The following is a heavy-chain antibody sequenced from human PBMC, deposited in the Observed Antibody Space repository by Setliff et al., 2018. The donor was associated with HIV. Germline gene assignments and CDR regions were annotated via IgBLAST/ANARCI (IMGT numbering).Heavy chain of an antibody. CDR1: GLTFSAAW. V-gene: IGHV3-74*01. Sequence: PGGSLRLSCAASGLTFSAAWMHWVRQGPGKGLVWVSRISTDESNTVYADSVKARFTISRDNAKNTVYLQMNSLRAEDTGVYYCARAGFLGAFDFWGQGTVVT. CDR2: ISTDESNT. CDR3: ARAGFLGAFDF. J-gene: IGHJ3*01. D-gene: IGHD3-3*01.